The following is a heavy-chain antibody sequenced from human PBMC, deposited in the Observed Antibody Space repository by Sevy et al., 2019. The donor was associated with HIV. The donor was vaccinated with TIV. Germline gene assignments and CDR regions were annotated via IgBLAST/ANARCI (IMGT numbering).Heavy chain of an antibody. CDR3: ARDRGISWSPYYYYYYGMDV. Sequence: SETLSLTCTVSGGSISSYYWSWIRQPPGKGLEWIGYIYYSGSTNYNPSLKSRVTISVDTSKNQFSLKLSSVTAADTAVYYCARDRGISWSPYYYYYYGMDVWGQGTTVTVSS. D-gene: IGHD6-13*01. CDR2: IYYSGST. CDR1: GGSISSYY. J-gene: IGHJ6*02. V-gene: IGHV4-59*01.